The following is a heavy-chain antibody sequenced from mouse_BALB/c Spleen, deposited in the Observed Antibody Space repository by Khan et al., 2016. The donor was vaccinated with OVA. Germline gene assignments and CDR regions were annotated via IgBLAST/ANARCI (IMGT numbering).Heavy chain of an antibody. CDR3: ARNAYFGNYFDY. Sequence: QVQLQQPGAELVKTGASVKLSCKASGYTFTNYWVHWVKQRPGQGLEWIGEIYPGDGRTNNNEKFKTKATLTVDKSSSTAYMQLSSLTSEDSAVDYCARNAYFGNYFDYWGQGTTLTVSS. CDR1: GYTFTNYW. D-gene: IGHD2-10*01. CDR2: IYPGDGRT. J-gene: IGHJ2*01. V-gene: IGHV1S81*02.